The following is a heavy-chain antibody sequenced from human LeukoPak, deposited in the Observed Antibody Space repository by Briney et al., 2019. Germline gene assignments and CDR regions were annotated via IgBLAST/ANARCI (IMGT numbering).Heavy chain of an antibody. D-gene: IGHD2-21*02. J-gene: IGHJ5*02. Sequence: PGRSLRLSCAASGFTSSSFGMHWVRQAPGKGLEWLAVIWFDGSKGYYTNSVKGRFSISRDNSKNTVSLQMNLLRVDDTALYYCAGAGAYGDYRFIARWGQGTLVTVSS. CDR3: AGAGAYGDYRFIAR. V-gene: IGHV3-33*01. CDR1: GFTSSSFG. CDR2: IWFDGSKG.